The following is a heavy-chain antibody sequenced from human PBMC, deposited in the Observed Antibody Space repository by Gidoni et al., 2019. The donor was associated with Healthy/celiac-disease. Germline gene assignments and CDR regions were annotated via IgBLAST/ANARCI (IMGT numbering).Heavy chain of an antibody. J-gene: IGHJ4*02. CDR3: ARGSADSAVVATLDFDY. D-gene: IGHD5-12*01. CDR2: IIPILGIA. Sequence: QVQLVPSGAEVKKPGSSVKVSCKASGGTFSSSAISWVRQAPGQGLEWMGRIIPILGIANYAQKFQGRVTITADKSTSTAYMELSSLRSEDTAVYYCARGSADSAVVATLDFDYWGQGTLVTVSS. V-gene: IGHV1-69*09. CDR1: GGTFSSSA.